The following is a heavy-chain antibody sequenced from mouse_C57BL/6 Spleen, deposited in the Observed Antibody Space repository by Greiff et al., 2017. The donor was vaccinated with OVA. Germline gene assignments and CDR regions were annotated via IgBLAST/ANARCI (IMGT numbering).Heavy chain of an antibody. CDR2: INPSNGGT. V-gene: IGHV1-53*01. Sequence: VQLQQPGAELVKPWASVKLSCKASGYTFTSSWMHWGKQRPGQGLEWIGNINPSNGGTNYNEKFKSKATLTVDKSSSTAYMQLSSLTSEDSAVYYCARNGYDGVDYYAMDYWGQGTSVTVSS. CDR3: ARNGYDGVDYYAMDY. CDR1: GYTFTSSW. J-gene: IGHJ4*01. D-gene: IGHD2-2*01.